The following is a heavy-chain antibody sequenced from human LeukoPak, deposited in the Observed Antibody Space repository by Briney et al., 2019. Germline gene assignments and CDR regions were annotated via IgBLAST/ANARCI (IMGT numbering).Heavy chain of an antibody. CDR1: GYSFIGYY. J-gene: IGHJ6*02. CDR3: ASKAATITHPSFDGHYYYYGMDV. Sequence: ASVKVSCKASGYSFIGYYIHWLRQAPGQGLEWMGGIIPIFGTANYAQKFQGRVTITADESTSTAYMELSSLRSEDTAVCYCASKAATITHPSFDGHYYYYGMDVWGQGTTVTVSS. CDR2: IIPIFGTA. D-gene: IGHD5-12*01. V-gene: IGHV1-69*13.